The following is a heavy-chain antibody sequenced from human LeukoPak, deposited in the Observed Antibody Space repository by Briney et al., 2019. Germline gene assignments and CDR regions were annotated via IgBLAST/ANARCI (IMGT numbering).Heavy chain of an antibody. D-gene: IGHD3-10*01. CDR2: IGAGGVDT. Sequence: GGSLRLSCAASAFTFSSYGMHWVRQVPGKGLEWVSGIGAGGVDTYHADSVKGRFTISRDNSKNTLYLQMNSLRAEDTAIYYCGKRGYFEDWGQGTLVTVSS. V-gene: IGHV3-23*01. CDR3: GKRGYFED. J-gene: IGHJ4*02. CDR1: AFTFSSYG.